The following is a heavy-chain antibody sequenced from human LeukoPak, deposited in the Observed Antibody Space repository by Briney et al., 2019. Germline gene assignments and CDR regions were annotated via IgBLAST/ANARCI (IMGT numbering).Heavy chain of an antibody. Sequence: GGSLRLSCAASAFSFSNYAMSWVRQAPGKGLECVSTISSTGGTTYYADSVKGRFTISRDNSKNTLYLQMNSLRAEDTAVYYCAKLNSYSAGNYWGQGSLVTVSS. CDR1: AFSFSNYA. J-gene: IGHJ4*02. CDR3: AKLNSYSAGNY. CDR2: ISSTGGTT. D-gene: IGHD3-10*01. V-gene: IGHV3-23*01.